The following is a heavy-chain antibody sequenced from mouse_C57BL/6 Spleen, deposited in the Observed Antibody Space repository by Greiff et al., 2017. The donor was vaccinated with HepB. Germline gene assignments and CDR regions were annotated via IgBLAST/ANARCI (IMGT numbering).Heavy chain of an antibody. CDR2: IYPRSGNT. V-gene: IGHV1-81*01. CDR1: GYTFTSYG. D-gene: IGHD3-2*02. J-gene: IGHJ3*01. CDR3: ARHDSSGYPWFAY. Sequence: VQLQESGAELARPGASVKLSCKASGYTFTSYGISWVKQRTGQGLEWIGEIYPRSGNTYYNEKFKGKATLTADKSSSTAYMELRSLTSEDSAVYFCARHDSSGYPWFAYWGQGTLVTVSA.